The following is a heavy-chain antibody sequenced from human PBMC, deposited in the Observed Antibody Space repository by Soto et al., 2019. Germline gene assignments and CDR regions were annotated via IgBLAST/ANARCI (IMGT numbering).Heavy chain of an antibody. J-gene: IGHJ1*01. CDR3: ASRQWELLD. V-gene: IGHV3-30*03. CDR2: ISYDGSKT. D-gene: IGHD1-26*01. CDR1: GFTFSSYG. Sequence: QVQLVESGGGVVQPGRSLRLSCAASGFTFSSYGMHWVRQAPGKGLEWVAVISYDGSKTYYADSVKGRFTISRDNSKNTLYLQMNSLRAEDTAVYYCASRQWELLDWGQGTLGTVSS.